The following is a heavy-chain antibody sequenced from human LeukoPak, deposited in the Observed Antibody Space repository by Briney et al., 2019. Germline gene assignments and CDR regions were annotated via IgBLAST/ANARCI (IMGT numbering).Heavy chain of an antibody. CDR2: INHSGST. J-gene: IGHJ5*02. D-gene: IGHD3-10*01. Sequence: SETLSLTCAVYGGSFSGYYWSWIRQPPGKGLEWIGEINHSGSTNYNPSLKSRVTISVDTSKNQFSLKLSSVTAADTAVYYCARGRGYARGPGRTNWFDPWGQGTLVTVSS. CDR1: GGSFSGYY. CDR3: ARGRGYARGPGRTNWFDP. V-gene: IGHV4-34*01.